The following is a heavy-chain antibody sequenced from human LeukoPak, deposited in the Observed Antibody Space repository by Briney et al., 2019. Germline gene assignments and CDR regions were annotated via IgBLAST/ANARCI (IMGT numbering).Heavy chain of an antibody. CDR2: MNPNTGNT. D-gene: IGHD2-2*01. Sequence: ASVKVSCKASGYTFTSYDINWVRQSTGQGLEWLGWMNPNTGNTGYAQKFQGRVTIIRDTSINTAYMELSTLTSEDTAVYYCTRGRPASFDPWGQGTLVTVSS. V-gene: IGHV1-8*03. CDR3: TRGRPASFDP. CDR1: GYTFTSYD. J-gene: IGHJ5*02.